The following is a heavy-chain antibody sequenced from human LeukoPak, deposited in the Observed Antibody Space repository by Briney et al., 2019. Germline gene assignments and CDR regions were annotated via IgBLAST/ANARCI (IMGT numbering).Heavy chain of an antibody. J-gene: IGHJ4*02. CDR2: ISYDGSNK. D-gene: IGHD2-8*01. Sequence: PGGSLRLSCAASGFTFSSYAMHWVRQAPGKGLEWVAVISYDGSNKYYADSVKGRFTISRDNTKNTLYLQMNSLRAEDTAVYYCARVDREGYCTNGVCYGLDYWGQGTLVTVSS. V-gene: IGHV3-30-3*01. CDR3: ARVDREGYCTNGVCYGLDY. CDR1: GFTFSSYA.